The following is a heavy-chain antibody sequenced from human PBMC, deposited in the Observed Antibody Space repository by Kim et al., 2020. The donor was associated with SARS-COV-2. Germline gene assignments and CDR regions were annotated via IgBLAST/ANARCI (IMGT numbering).Heavy chain of an antibody. J-gene: IGHJ4*02. V-gene: IGHV4-39*01. Sequence: NTSLQSRVTISVDTSKNQFSLKRSSVTAADTAVYYCARHSRIVVVPAAILAWGQGTLVTVSS. D-gene: IGHD2-2*01. CDR3: ARHSRIVVVPAAILA.